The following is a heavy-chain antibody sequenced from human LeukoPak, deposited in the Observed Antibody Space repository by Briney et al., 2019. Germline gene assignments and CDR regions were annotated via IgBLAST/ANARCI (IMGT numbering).Heavy chain of an antibody. CDR3: ARGSVVVAAIHDY. J-gene: IGHJ4*02. D-gene: IGHD2-15*01. Sequence: ASVKVSCNASGYTFTSYYMHWMRQAPGQGLEWMGIINPSGGTTSYAQKFQGRVTMTRDTSTSTVYMELSSLSSEDTAVYYCARGSVVVAAIHDYWRQETLVTVSS. CDR2: INPSGGTT. CDR1: GYTFTSYY. V-gene: IGHV1-46*01.